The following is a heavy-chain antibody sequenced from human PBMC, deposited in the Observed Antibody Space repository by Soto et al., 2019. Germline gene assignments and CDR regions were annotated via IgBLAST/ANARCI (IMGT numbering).Heavy chain of an antibody. Sequence: ASVKVSCKASGYTFTTYAMHWVRQAPGQRLEWMGWINAGNGNTKYSQKFQGRVTITRDTSTDTAYMELSSLRSEDTAVYYCATGPNDFWSGYNGMDVWGQGTTVTVSS. V-gene: IGHV1-3*01. CDR1: GYTFTTYA. J-gene: IGHJ6*02. CDR3: ATGPNDFWSGYNGMDV. D-gene: IGHD3-3*01. CDR2: INAGNGNT.